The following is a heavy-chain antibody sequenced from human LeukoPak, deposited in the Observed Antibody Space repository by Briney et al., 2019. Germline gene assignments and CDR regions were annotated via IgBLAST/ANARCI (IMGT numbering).Heavy chain of an antibody. CDR3: ARAIAYCGGDCYSRRDYYYYYMDV. Sequence: ASVKVSCKASGGTFSSYAISWVRQAPGQGLVWMGRSIPIFGTANYAQKFQGRVTITTDESTSTAYMELSSLRSEDAAVYYCARAIAYCGGDCYSRRDYYYYYMDVWGKGTTVTVSS. V-gene: IGHV1-69*05. CDR1: GGTFSSYA. D-gene: IGHD2-21*02. J-gene: IGHJ6*03. CDR2: SIPIFGTA.